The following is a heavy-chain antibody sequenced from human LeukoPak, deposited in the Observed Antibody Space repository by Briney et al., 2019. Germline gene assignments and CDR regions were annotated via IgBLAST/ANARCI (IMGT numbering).Heavy chain of an antibody. D-gene: IGHD6-13*01. CDR2: IYYSGST. CDR3: AGVVAAAGTPLYYGMDV. J-gene: IGHJ6*02. Sequence: PSETLSLTCTVSGGSISSYYWSWIRQPPGKGLEWIGYIYYSGSTNYNPSLKSRVTISVDTSKNQFSLKLSSVTAADTAVYYCAGVVAAAGTPLYYGMDVWGQGTTVTVSS. CDR1: GGSISSYY. V-gene: IGHV4-59*08.